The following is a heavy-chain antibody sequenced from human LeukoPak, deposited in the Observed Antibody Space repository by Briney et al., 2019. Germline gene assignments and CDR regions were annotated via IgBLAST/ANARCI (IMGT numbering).Heavy chain of an antibody. CDR1: GYTFTSHG. CDR2: ISAYNGNT. J-gene: IGHJ4*02. V-gene: IGHV1-18*01. D-gene: IGHD5-18*01. Sequence: ASVKVSCKASGYTFTSHGISWVRQATGQGLEWMGWISAYNGNTNYAQKLQGRVTMTTDTSTSTAYMELRSLRSDDTAVYYCARARGIQLWLGNWGQGTLVTVSS. CDR3: ARARGIQLWLGN.